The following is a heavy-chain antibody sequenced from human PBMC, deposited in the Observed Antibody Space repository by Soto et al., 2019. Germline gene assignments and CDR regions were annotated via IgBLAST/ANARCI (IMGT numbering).Heavy chain of an antibody. CDR3: ARCYYDSSGYYFDY. CDR2: IIPIFGTA. V-gene: IGHV1-69*12. Sequence: QVQLVQSGAEVKKPGSSVKVSCKGSGGTFSSYAISWVRQAPGQGLEWMGGIIPIFGTANYAQKFQGRVTITADESTSTAYMELSSLRSEDTAVYYCARCYYDSSGYYFDYWGQETLVTVSS. CDR1: GGTFSSYA. D-gene: IGHD3-22*01. J-gene: IGHJ4*02.